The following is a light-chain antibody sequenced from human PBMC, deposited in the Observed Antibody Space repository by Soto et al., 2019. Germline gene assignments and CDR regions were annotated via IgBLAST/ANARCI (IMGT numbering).Light chain of an antibody. Sequence: DIQMTQSPSPLSASVGDRFTITCRSSQSISSWLAWYQQKPGKAPKLLIYDASSLESGVPSRFSGSGSGTEFTLTISSLQPDDFATYYCQQYNSYLGTFGQGTKVEIK. J-gene: IGKJ1*01. CDR1: QSISSW. CDR3: QQYNSYLGT. CDR2: DAS. V-gene: IGKV1-5*01.